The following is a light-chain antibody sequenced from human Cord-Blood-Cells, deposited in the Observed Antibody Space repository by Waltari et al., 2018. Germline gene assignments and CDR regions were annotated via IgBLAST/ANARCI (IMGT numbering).Light chain of an antibody. CDR1: QLGDQH. J-gene: IGLJ2*01. CDR3: QAWDSSTAV. Sequence: SYEMPQPPSVSVSPGQTASIPSSGDQLGDQHDCWYQRKPGQSPVLVIYQDSKRPSGIPERFSGSNSGNTATLTISGTQAMDEADYYCQAWDSSTAVFGGGTKLTVL. CDR2: QDS. V-gene: IGLV3-1*01.